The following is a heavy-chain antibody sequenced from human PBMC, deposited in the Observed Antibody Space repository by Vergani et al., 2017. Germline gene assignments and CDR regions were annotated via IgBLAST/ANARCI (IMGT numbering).Heavy chain of an antibody. J-gene: IGHJ3*02. CDR2: IIPILGIA. Sequence: QVQLVQSGAEVKKPGSSVKVSCKASGGTFSSYAISWVRQAPGQGLEWMGRIIPILGIANYAQKVQGRVTITAHKPTSTAYMALCSLSSEDTAVYYCASGITGTTIRVRAFDIWGQGTMVTVSS. CDR3: ASGITGTTIRVRAFDI. CDR1: GGTFSSYA. D-gene: IGHD1-7*01. V-gene: IGHV1-69*04.